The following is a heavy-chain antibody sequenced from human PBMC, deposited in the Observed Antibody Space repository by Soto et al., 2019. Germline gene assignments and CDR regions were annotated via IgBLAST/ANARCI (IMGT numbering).Heavy chain of an antibody. CDR1: GGSISSGDYY. J-gene: IGHJ5*02. CDR2: IYYSGST. V-gene: IGHV4-30-4*01. CDR3: ARGSGDGYIPS. D-gene: IGHD5-12*01. Sequence: SETLSLTCTVSGGSISSGDYYWSWIRQPPGKGLEWIGYIYYSGSTYYNPSLKSRVTISVDTSKNQFSLKLSSVTAADTAVYYCARGSGDGYIPSWGQGTLVTVSS.